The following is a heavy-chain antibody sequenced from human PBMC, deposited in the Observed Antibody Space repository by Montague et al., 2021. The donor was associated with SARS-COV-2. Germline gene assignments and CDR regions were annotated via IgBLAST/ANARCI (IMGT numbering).Heavy chain of an antibody. D-gene: IGHD1-1*01. CDR1: GGSIRSYY. Sequence: SETLSLTCNVSGGSIRSYYWSWIRQPPGEALEWLASINSRVNSYXNPSLKSRVFISIDPSKNQFTLELSSVTPADTAVYYCARDWRWNDFSALDIWGQGTVVTVSS. J-gene: IGHJ3*02. CDR3: ARDWRWNDFSALDI. V-gene: IGHV4-59*01. CDR2: INSRVNS.